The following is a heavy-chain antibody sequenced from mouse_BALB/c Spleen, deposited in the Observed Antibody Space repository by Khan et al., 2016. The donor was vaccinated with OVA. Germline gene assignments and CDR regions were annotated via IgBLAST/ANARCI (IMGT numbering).Heavy chain of an antibody. CDR2: ICSGGDYT. Sequence: EVQLVESGGDLVKPGGSLKLSCAASGFTFSSYSMSWVRQTPDKRLEWVASICSGGDYTYYPDSVKGRFTISRDNAKNTLYLQMSDLKSEDTAMYYCADHLTGSFAYGGQGTLVIVSA. D-gene: IGHD4-1*01. J-gene: IGHJ3*01. CDR1: GFTFSSYS. CDR3: ADHLTGSFAY. V-gene: IGHV5-6*01.